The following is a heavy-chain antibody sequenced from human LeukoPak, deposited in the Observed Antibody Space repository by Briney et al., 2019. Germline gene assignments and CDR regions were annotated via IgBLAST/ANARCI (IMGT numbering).Heavy chain of an antibody. CDR2: INHSGST. V-gene: IGHV4-34*01. J-gene: IGHJ4*02. D-gene: IGHD3-22*01. CDR1: GGSISNKY. Sequence: SETLSLTCTVSGGSISNKYWSWIRQPPGKGLEWIGEINHSGSTNYNPSLKSRVTISVDTSKNQFSLKLSSVTAADTAVYYCARHTVDYYDSSGTTDYWGQGTLVTVSS. CDR3: ARHTVDYYDSSGTTDY.